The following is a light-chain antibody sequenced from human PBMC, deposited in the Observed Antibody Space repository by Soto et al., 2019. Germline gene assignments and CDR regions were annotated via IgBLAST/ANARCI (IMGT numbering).Light chain of an antibody. V-gene: IGKV3-15*01. J-gene: IGKJ1*01. Sequence: ERVMTQSPATLSVSPGETVTLSCRASESVSYNLAWYQQKPGQAPRLLIYGASTRATGIPARLSGSGSGKELTLTISSLQSEDFATYYCQQYHNWPRTFGQGTKVEIK. CDR2: GAS. CDR3: QQYHNWPRT. CDR1: ESVSYN.